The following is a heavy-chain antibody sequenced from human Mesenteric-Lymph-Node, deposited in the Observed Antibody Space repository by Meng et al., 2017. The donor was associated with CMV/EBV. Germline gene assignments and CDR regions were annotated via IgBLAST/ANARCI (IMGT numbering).Heavy chain of an antibody. V-gene: IGHV4-34*01. J-gene: IGHJ4*02. Sequence: QWSAGLLIHSGFLSVTYAVVDGCFSSYYWNCIRQSPEKGLEWMGEINHSGSTTYNPSFTSRIIISVDTSTNQISLNMSSVTAADTAVYYCARGSSYDILTGYFDYWGQGALVTVSS. CDR2: INHSGST. D-gene: IGHD3-9*01. CDR1: DGCFSSYY. CDR3: ARGSSYDILTGYFDY.